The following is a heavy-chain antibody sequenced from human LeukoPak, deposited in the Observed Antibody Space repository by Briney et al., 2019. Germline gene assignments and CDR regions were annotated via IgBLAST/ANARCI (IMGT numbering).Heavy chain of an antibody. CDR3: AKEIYKYYDGSSGMDV. Sequence: GGSLRLSCAPSVFTFCIFAMSCVRDAPGGGGGWVSHISGSGGGTYYAHSVRGRFPLSRDNSKNTLYIQINNVRDEDTAVYLCAKEIYKYYDGSSGMDVWGQGTTVTVSS. D-gene: IGHD3-22*01. CDR2: ISGSGGGT. J-gene: IGHJ6*02. V-gene: IGHV3-23*01. CDR1: VFTFCIFA.